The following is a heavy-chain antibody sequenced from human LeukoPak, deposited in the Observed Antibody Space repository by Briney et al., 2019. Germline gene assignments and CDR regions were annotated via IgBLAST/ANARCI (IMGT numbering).Heavy chain of an antibody. D-gene: IGHD6-19*01. V-gene: IGHV3-23*01. CDR1: GFTFSSYA. Sequence: GGSLRLSCAASGFTFSSYAMSWVRQAPGKGLEWVSAISGGGGSTYYADSVKGRFTISRDNSKNTLYLQMNSLRAEDTAVYYCAKRLGYSSGWVSDYWGQGTLVTVSS. CDR3: AKRLGYSSGWVSDY. J-gene: IGHJ4*02. CDR2: ISGGGGST.